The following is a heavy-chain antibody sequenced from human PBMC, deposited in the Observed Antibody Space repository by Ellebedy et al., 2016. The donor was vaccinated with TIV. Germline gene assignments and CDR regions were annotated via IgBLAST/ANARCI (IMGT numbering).Heavy chain of an antibody. Sequence: GESLKISCAVSGFTFSSYWMHWVRQAPGKGLEWLAYISTGSGRSTTYYADSVKGRFTISRDEAKNSVFLQMDSLRGEDTAVYYCARDRRAFRASMDVWGQGTTVTVSS. D-gene: IGHD3-10*01. V-gene: IGHV3-48*01. CDR2: ISTGSGRSTT. J-gene: IGHJ6*02. CDR1: GFTFSSYW. CDR3: ARDRRAFRASMDV.